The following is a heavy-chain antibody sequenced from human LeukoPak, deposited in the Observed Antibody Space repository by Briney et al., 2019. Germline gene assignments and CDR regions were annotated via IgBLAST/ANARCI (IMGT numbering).Heavy chain of an antibody. CDR3: ARGRYATYDY. J-gene: IGHJ4*02. Sequence: GGSLRLSCAASGFTFSNYWMHWVRQAPGKGLLWVSRINSDGSSTTYADSVKGRFTISRDNAKNTLYLQMNSLRAEDTAVYYCARGRYATYDYWGQGTLVTVSS. V-gene: IGHV3-74*01. CDR2: INSDGSST. D-gene: IGHD2-8*01. CDR1: GFTFSNYW.